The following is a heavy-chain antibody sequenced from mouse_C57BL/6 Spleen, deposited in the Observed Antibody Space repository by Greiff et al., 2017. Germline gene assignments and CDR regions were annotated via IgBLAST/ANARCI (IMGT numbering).Heavy chain of an antibody. V-gene: IGHV2-2*01. CDR3: DRNDGYGYAMAY. D-gene: IGHD2-3*01. J-gene: IGHJ4*01. Sequence: QVQLQQSGPGLVQPSQSLSITCTVSGFSLTSYGVHWVRQSPGKGLEWLGVIWSGGGTDYNAAFISRLSISKDNSTSHVFFKMNSLQADDTAIYSCDRNDGYGYAMAYWGQGTLVTVSS. CDR1: GFSLTSYG. CDR2: IWSGGGT.